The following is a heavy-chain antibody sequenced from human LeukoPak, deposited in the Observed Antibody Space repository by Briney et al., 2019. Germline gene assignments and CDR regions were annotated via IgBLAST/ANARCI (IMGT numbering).Heavy chain of an antibody. Sequence: PSQTLSLTCTVSGGSISSGAYFWSWIRQHPGKGLEWIGFIYYSGTTYYNPSLKSRLTLSKDTSKNHFSLTLSSVTAADTAVYYCARAHGSGGDYFDYWGQGTLSPSPQ. J-gene: IGHJ4*02. V-gene: IGHV4-31*03. CDR3: ARAHGSGGDYFDY. CDR2: IYYSGTT. D-gene: IGHD5-12*01. CDR1: GGSISSGAYF.